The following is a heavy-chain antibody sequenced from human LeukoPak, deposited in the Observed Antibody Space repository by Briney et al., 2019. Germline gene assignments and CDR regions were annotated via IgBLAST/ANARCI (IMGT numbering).Heavy chain of an antibody. V-gene: IGHV3-30*02. J-gene: IGHJ4*02. Sequence: QPGGSLRLSCAASGFTFSSYGMHWVRQAPGKGLEWVAFIRYDGSNKYYADSVKGRFTISRDNSKNTLYLQMNSLRADDTAVYYCAKTGPSYCSGGSCYPYYFDYWGQGTLVTVSS. D-gene: IGHD2-15*01. CDR3: AKTGPSYCSGGSCYPYYFDY. CDR2: IRYDGSNK. CDR1: GFTFSSYG.